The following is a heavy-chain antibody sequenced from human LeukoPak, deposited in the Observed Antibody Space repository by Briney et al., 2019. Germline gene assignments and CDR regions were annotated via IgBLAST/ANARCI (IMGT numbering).Heavy chain of an antibody. Sequence: GQSLSLSCAASGFTFSSYSMNWVRQAPGKGLEWVSYISSASNTICYADSVKGRFTISRDNAKNSLPHQMNSLRAEDTAMYYCARDGWFGDYNWFDPWGQGTLVTVSS. V-gene: IGHV3-48*01. CDR3: ARDGWFGDYNWFDP. CDR1: GFTFSSYS. D-gene: IGHD3-10*01. J-gene: IGHJ5*02. CDR2: ISSASNTI.